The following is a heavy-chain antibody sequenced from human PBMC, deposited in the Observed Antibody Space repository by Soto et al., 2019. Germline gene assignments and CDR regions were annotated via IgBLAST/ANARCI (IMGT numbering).Heavy chain of an antibody. D-gene: IGHD3-10*01. CDR3: ARDSGVVQAFDY. J-gene: IGHJ4*02. Sequence: GGSLRLSCAASGFTFRSYGMHWVRQAPGKGLEWVAVIWYDGSNKYYADSVKGRFTISRDNSKNTLYLQMNSLRAEDTAVYYCARDSGVVQAFDYWRQGTLVPVSS. CDR1: GFTFRSYG. V-gene: IGHV3-33*01. CDR2: IWYDGSNK.